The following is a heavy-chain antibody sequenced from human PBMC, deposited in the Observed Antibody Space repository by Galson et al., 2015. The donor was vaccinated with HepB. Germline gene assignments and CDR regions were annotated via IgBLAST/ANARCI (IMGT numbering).Heavy chain of an antibody. CDR3: ATAPRGATGSHEFYFDY. CDR1: GGSVSSGGYY. CDR2: IHYSGSP. Sequence: TLSLTCTVSGGSVSSGGYYWSWIRQHPGKGLEWIGYIHYSGSPYYNPSLESRVTISLDTSENQFSLKLRSVTAADTAVYYCATAPRGATGSHEFYFDYWGQGTLVTVSA. J-gene: IGHJ4*02. D-gene: IGHD3-16*01. V-gene: IGHV4-31*03.